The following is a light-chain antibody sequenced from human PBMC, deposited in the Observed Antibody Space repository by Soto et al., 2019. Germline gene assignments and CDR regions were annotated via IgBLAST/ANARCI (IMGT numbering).Light chain of an antibody. Sequence: DIQVTQSPSMLTESAGDPVVGTGLASQSVSGWLAWYQQKPGEAPKLLIYDASALPRGVPSRFSGSGSGTNFALTIASLQPDDCATYYCLQCETFAGTFGPGTKVDIK. CDR3: LQCETFAGT. CDR2: DAS. V-gene: IGKV1-5*01. CDR1: QSVSGW. J-gene: IGKJ1*01.